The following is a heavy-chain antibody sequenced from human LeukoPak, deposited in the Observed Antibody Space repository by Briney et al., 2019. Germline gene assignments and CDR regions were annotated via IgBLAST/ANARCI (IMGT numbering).Heavy chain of an antibody. D-gene: IGHD1-26*01. CDR3: ARDEKTGSVDY. Sequence: SETLSLTCTVSGGSISSGGYYWSWIRQHPGKGLEWFGYIYYSGSTYYNPSLKSRVTISVDTSKNQFSLKLSSVTAADTAVYYCARDEKTGSVDYWGQGTLVTVSS. CDR1: GGSISSGGYY. J-gene: IGHJ4*02. CDR2: IYYSGST. V-gene: IGHV4-31*03.